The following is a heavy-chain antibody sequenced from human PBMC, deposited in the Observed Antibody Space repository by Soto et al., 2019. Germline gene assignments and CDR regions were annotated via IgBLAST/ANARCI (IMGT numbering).Heavy chain of an antibody. CDR1: GGTISGSPSF. V-gene: IGHV4-39*01. CDR3: ARQWFY. D-gene: IGHD3-22*01. Sequence: QLQLQESGPGLVRPSETLSLTCTVSGGTISGSPSFWGWIRQPPGKGLEWIGSINYSGSTYYTPSLKRRIAMSAETSNSEFSRNLTSGTAADTVVYYWARQWFYWGQGILVTVSS. J-gene: IGHJ4*02. CDR2: INYSGST.